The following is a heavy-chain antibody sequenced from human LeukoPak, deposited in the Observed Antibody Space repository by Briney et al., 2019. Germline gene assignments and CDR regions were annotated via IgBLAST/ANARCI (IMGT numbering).Heavy chain of an antibody. CDR2: ISAYNGNT. CDR1: GYTFTSYG. Sequence: ASVKVSCKASGYTFTSYGISCVRQAPGQGLEWMGWISAYNGNTNYAQKLQGRVTMTTDTSTSTAYMELRSLRSDDTAVYYCARASYPEEDYYGMDVWGQGTTVTVSS. D-gene: IGHD2-21*01. CDR3: ARASYPEEDYYGMDV. J-gene: IGHJ6*02. V-gene: IGHV1-18*01.